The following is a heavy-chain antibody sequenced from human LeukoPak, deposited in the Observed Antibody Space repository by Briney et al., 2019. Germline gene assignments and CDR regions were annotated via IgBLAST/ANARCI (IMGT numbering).Heavy chain of an antibody. CDR3: ARVNIAVAGDASDI. V-gene: IGHV4-59*01. CDR2: IYYSGST. D-gene: IGHD6-19*01. CDR1: GGSISTYY. J-gene: IGHJ3*02. Sequence: SETLSLTCSVSGGSISTYYWSWLRQPPGKGLEWIGYIYYSGSTNYNPSPKSRVTISVDASKSQFSLKLTSVTAADTARYYCARVNIAVAGDASDIWGRGTMVTVSS.